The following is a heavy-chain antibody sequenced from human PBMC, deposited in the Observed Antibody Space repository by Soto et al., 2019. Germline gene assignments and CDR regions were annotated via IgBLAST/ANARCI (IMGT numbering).Heavy chain of an antibody. CDR2: IDPTDSHP. D-gene: IGHD2-2*01. J-gene: IGHJ6*02. Sequence: GESLKISCEASGYSFTNYWINWVRQMPGKGLEWMGRIDPTDSHPNYSPSFQGHVTVSVDRSISTAYLQWSSLKASDSAVYYCTRGGTTLPLDVWGQGTKVTFSS. CDR3: TRGGTTLPLDV. CDR1: GYSFTNYW. V-gene: IGHV5-10-1*01.